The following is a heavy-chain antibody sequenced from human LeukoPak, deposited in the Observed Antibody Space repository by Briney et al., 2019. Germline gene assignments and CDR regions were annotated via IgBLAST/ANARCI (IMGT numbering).Heavy chain of an antibody. J-gene: IGHJ4*02. CDR2: AGWAGGTT. CDR1: GFNFDRYT. Sequence: GGSLRLSCATSGFNFDRYTIHWVRQAPGKGLEWVSLAGWAGGTTFYSDSVRGRFAISRDSGRKSVYLQMNSPTTDDTAFYFCAKELDTMFFDYWGQGALVTVSS. V-gene: IGHV3-43*01. CDR3: AKELDTMFFDY. D-gene: IGHD3-10*02.